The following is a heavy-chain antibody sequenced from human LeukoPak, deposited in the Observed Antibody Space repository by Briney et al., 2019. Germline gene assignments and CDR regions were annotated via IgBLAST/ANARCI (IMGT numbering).Heavy chain of an antibody. V-gene: IGHV1-69*02. J-gene: IGHJ3*02. CDR3: ARKTYDYGDSIRAFDI. CDR2: IIPILGIA. D-gene: IGHD4-17*01. Sequence: SVKVSCKASGGTFSSYTISWVRQAPGQGLEWMGRIIPILGIANYAQKFQGRVTITADKSTSTAYMELSSLRSEDTAVYYCARKTYDYGDSIRAFDIWGQGTMVTVSS. CDR1: GGTFSSYT.